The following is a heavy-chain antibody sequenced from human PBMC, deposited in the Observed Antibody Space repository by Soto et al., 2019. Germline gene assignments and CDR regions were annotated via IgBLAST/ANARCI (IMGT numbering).Heavy chain of an antibody. CDR2: INNYSGNT. CDR1: GYTFSSYG. V-gene: IGHV1-18*01. J-gene: IGHJ5*02. D-gene: IGHD3-10*01. Sequence: QVEVVQSGAEVKKPGASVKVSCETSGYTFSSYGTNWVRQAPGHGLEWMGWINNYSGNTKYAQRFQGRITMSTDTSTSTAYMEVRSLTYDDTAVYYSARTYYYGSGTHYRFDPWGQGTLVTVSS. CDR3: ARTYYYGSGTHYRFDP.